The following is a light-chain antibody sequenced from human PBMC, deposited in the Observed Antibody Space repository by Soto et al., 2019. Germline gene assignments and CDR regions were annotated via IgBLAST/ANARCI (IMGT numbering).Light chain of an antibody. CDR2: GSF. V-gene: IGKV3-20*01. J-gene: IGKJ2*01. CDR1: QSVSSNY. Sequence: EIVLTQSPGTLSLSPGERATLSCRTSQSVSSNYLAWYQQKPGQAPRLLIYGSFNRATGIPDRFSGSGSGTDFTLTISRLEPEDFALYYCQQYDRSPPTYTFGQGTKLEIK. CDR3: QQYDRSPPTYT.